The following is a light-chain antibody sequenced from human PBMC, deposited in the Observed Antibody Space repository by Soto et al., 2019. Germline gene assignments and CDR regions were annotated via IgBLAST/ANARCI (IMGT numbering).Light chain of an antibody. Sequence: DIEMTQSPSSLSASVGDRVTITCRASQSISSYLHWYQQKPGKAPKLLIYAASTLQSGVPSRFSGSGSGTDFTLTISSLQPDDFATYYCQHYNSFPEAFGEGTKVDIK. CDR3: QHYNSFPEA. J-gene: IGKJ4*01. CDR2: AAS. V-gene: IGKV1-5*01. CDR1: QSISSY.